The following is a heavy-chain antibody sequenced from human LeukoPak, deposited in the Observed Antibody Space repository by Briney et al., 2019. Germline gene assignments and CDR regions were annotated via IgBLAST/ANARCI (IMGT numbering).Heavy chain of an antibody. CDR2: IRYDGSNK. D-gene: IGHD3-22*01. CDR3: ARDLLITMIVFNY. V-gene: IGHV3-30*02. Sequence: GGSLRLSCAASGFTFSSYGMHWVRQAPGKGLEWVAFIRYDGSNKYYADSVKGRFTISRDNSKNTLYLQMNSLRAEDTAVYYCARDLLITMIVFNYWGQGTLVTVSS. J-gene: IGHJ4*02. CDR1: GFTFSSYG.